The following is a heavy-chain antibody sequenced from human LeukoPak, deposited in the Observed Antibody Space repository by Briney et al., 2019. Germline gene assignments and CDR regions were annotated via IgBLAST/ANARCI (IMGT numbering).Heavy chain of an antibody. J-gene: IGHJ4*02. CDR3: ARGVVGYDFWSGYLPAGDFDY. D-gene: IGHD3-3*01. CDR2: INHSGST. CDR1: GGSFSGYY. V-gene: IGHV4-34*01. Sequence: PSETLSLTCAVYGGSFSGYYWSWIRQPPGKGLEWIGEINHSGSTNYNPSLKSRVTISVDTSKNQFSLKLSSVTAADTAVYYCARGVVGYDFWSGYLPAGDFDYWGQGTLVTVSS.